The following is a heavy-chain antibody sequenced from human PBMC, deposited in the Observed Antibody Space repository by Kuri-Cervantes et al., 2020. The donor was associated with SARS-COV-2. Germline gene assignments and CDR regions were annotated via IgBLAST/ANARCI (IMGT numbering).Heavy chain of an antibody. V-gene: IGHV3-43*01. D-gene: IGHD3-10*01. Sequence: GESLKISCAASGFTFDDYTMHWVRQAPGKGLEWVSLISWDGGSTYYADSAKGRFTISRDNSKNTLYLQMNSLRAEDTAVYYCARSLLWFGDLVDYWGQGTLVTVSS. CDR2: ISWDGGST. J-gene: IGHJ4*02. CDR1: GFTFDDYT. CDR3: ARSLLWFGDLVDY.